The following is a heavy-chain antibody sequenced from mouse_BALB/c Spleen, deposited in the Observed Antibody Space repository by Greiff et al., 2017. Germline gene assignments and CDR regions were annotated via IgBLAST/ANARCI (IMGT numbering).Heavy chain of an antibody. CDR3: ARRGYYWYFDV. J-gene: IGHJ1*01. V-gene: IGHV3-6*02. Sequence: EVQVVESGPGLVKPSQSLSLTCSVTGYSVTSGYYWNWIRQFPGNKLEWMGYISYDGSNNYNPSLKNRISITRDTSKNQFFLKLNSVTTEDTATYYCARRGYYWYFDVWGAGTTVTVSS. CDR2: ISYDGSN. CDR1: GYSVTSGYY.